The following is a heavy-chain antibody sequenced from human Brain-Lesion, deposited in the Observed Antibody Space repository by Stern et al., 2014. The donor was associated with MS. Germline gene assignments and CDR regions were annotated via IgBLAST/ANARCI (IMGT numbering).Heavy chain of an antibody. J-gene: IGHJ5*02. V-gene: IGHV5-51*01. CDR3: AVQSYFGSGSYPPFMDVRNCFDP. Sequence: WIAWVRQMPGKGLEWMGNVHPDDADTRYSPSFQGHVTLSADKSISTAYLQWSSPMASATAMYYCAVQSYFGSGSYPPFMDVRNCFDPWGQGTLVTVSS. D-gene: IGHD3-10*01. CDR2: VHPDDADT. CDR1: W.